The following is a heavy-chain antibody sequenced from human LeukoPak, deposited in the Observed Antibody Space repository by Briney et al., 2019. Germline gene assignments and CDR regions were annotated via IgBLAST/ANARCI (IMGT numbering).Heavy chain of an antibody. CDR2: VSSTGGDK. Sequence: LSLTCTVSGGSISSYYLSWIRQAPGKGLEWISYVSSTGGDKFYADPVKGRFTISRDNARNSVYMEMNDLMAEDTAFYYCARGENGSFDYLGQGTLVIVSS. D-gene: IGHD3-10*01. CDR3: ARGENGSFDY. CDR1: GGSISSYY. V-gene: IGHV3-11*01. J-gene: IGHJ4*02.